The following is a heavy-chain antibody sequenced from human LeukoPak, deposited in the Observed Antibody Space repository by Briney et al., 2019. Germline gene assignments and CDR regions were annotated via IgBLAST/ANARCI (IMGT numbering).Heavy chain of an antibody. V-gene: IGHV4-34*01. CDR2: VNQNGGT. J-gene: IGHJ4*02. Sequence: SETLSLTCAVYGGSFSGYYWTWIRQPPGKGLEWIGEVNQNGGTNYNPSLKSRVTVSMGTSKSQISLKLNSVTAADTAIYYCARGGIADRLAYWGQGTLVTVSS. D-gene: IGHD6-6*01. CDR3: ARGGIADRLAY. CDR1: GGSFSGYY.